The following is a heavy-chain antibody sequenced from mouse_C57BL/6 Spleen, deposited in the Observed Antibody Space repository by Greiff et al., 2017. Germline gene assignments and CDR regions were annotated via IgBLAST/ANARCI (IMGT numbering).Heavy chain of an antibody. V-gene: IGHV1-82*01. J-gene: IGHJ2*02. CDR2: IYPGDGDT. CDR3: ARGDYSTLDY. Sequence: QVQLQQSGPELVKPGASVKISCKASGYAFSSSWMNWVKQRPGKGLEWIGRIYPGDGDTKYNGKFKGKATLTADKSASTAYMQLSSLTSEASAVYFCARGDYSTLDYWGQGTSLTVSS. D-gene: IGHD2-5*01. CDR1: GYAFSSSW.